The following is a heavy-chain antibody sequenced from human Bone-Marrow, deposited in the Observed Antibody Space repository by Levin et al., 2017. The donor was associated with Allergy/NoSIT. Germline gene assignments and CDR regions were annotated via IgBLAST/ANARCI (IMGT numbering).Heavy chain of an antibody. CDR2: ISIAGDAL. J-gene: IGHJ4*02. CDR1: GFTFSSYS. CDR3: GRGAELDY. Sequence: LSLTCAASGFTFSSYSMNWVRQAPGKGLEWVSYISIAGDALYYADSVKGRFTISRDYAKNSLYLQLNSLRDEDTAVYYCGRGAELDYWGRGTLSPSPQ. V-gene: IGHV3-48*02.